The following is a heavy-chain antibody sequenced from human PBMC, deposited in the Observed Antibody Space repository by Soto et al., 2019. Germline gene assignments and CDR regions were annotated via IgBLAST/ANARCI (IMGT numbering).Heavy chain of an antibody. CDR1: GFTVSRNY. V-gene: IGHV3-53*01. CDR2: IYSGGST. J-gene: IGHJ4*02. CDR3: ARGTSSGYYDFDY. D-gene: IGHD3-22*01. Sequence: SGGSLRLSCAASGFTVSRNYMSWVRQAPGKGLEWVSVIYSGGSTYYADSVKGRFTISRDNSKNTLYLQMNSLRAEDTAVYYCARGTSSGYYDFDYWGQGTLVTVSS.